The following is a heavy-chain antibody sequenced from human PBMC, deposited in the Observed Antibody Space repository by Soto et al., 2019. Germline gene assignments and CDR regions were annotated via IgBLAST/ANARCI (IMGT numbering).Heavy chain of an antibody. J-gene: IGHJ1*01. D-gene: IGHD6-19*01. CDR3: AKEQGIAVAGTVYFQH. CDR2: ISYDGSNK. CDR1: GFTFSSYG. Sequence: QVQLVESGGGVVQPGRSLRLSCAASGFTFSSYGMHWVRQAPGKGLEWVAVISYDGSNKYYADSVKGRFTISRDNSKNTLYLQMNSLRAEDTAVYYWAKEQGIAVAGTVYFQHWGQGTLVTVSS. V-gene: IGHV3-30*18.